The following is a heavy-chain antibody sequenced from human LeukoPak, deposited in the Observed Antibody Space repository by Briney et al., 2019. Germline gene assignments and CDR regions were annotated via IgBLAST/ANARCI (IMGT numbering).Heavy chain of an antibody. CDR2: ISGSGSST. V-gene: IGHV3-23*01. CDR1: GFTFSSYA. CDR3: AKVVWSGYEYDP. J-gene: IGHJ5*02. D-gene: IGHD3-3*01. Sequence: GGSLRLSCVVSGFTFSSYAMSWVRQAPGKGLEWVSAISGSGSSTYYADSVKGRFTISRDNSKNTLYLQMNSLRAEDTAVYYCAKVVWSGYEYDPWGQGTLVTVSS.